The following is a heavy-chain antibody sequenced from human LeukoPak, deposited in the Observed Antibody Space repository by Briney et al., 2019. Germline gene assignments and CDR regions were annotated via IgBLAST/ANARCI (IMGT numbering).Heavy chain of an antibody. D-gene: IGHD1-26*01. CDR1: ECTFNSCA. CDR3: AADPDHIVGATSADY. CDR2: IGGRGTYT. Sequence: GGSLRLSCAASECTFNSCAMNWVRPAPGKGLEWVSVIGGRGTYTHYADSVKGRFTVSRDNSKNTLYMQMNSLRAEDTAVYYCAADPDHIVGATSADYWGQGTLVTVSS. V-gene: IGHV3-23*01. J-gene: IGHJ4*02.